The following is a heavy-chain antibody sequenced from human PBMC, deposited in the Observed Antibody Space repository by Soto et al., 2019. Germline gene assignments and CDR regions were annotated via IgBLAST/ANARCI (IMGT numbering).Heavy chain of an antibody. J-gene: IGHJ4*02. CDR1: GFTFSSYA. V-gene: IGHV3-23*01. Sequence: GGSLRLSCAASGFTFSSYAMSWVRQAPGKGLEWVSAISVSGGSTYYADSVKGRFTISRDNSKNTLYLQMNSLRAEDTAVYYCAKEPITMVRGVNQVFDYWGQGTLVTVSS. CDR2: ISVSGGST. D-gene: IGHD3-10*01. CDR3: AKEPITMVRGVNQVFDY.